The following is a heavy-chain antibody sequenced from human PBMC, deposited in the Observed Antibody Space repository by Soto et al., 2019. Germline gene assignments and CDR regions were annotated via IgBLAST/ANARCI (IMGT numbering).Heavy chain of an antibody. CDR1: GGSINTFY. J-gene: IGHJ4*02. D-gene: IGHD5-12*01. V-gene: IGHV4-4*07. CDR3: AREGSYSAYNFAHGIQLWSFDF. CDR2: IFSSGST. Sequence: QVRLQESGPGLLKPSETLSLTCTVSGGSINTFYWSWVRQPAGKGLEWIGRIFSSGSTSFNPSLKNQVAMSVDTSKNHFSLNLSSVTAADMAVYYCAREGSYSAYNFAHGIQLWSFDFWGQGALVTVSS.